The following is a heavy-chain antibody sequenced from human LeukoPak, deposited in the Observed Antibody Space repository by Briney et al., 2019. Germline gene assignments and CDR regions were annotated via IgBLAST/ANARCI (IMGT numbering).Heavy chain of an antibody. Sequence: SETLSLTCTVSGDSISSSSYYWGWIRQPPGKGLEWIGSIYYSGSTYYNPSLKSRVTISVDTSKNQFSLKLSSVTAADTAVYYCASFFSVSGSVVRGVNTDYWGQGTLVTVSS. D-gene: IGHD3-10*01. J-gene: IGHJ4*02. CDR2: IYYSGST. CDR3: ASFFSVSGSVVRGVNTDY. CDR1: GDSISSSSYY. V-gene: IGHV4-39*01.